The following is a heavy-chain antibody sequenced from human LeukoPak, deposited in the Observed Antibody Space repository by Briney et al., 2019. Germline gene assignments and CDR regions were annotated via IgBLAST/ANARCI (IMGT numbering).Heavy chain of an antibody. CDR3: ARDVRGSVTSYFYYYMDV. J-gene: IGHJ6*03. D-gene: IGHD5-18*01. Sequence: AGSLRPSCAASGFTSSSYWTSWDRQAPGKGLEWVANIKQEGREKYSVDSVKGRFTISRDHAKNSLYLQMNSLRTEDTAVYYCARDVRGSVTSYFYYYMDVWGKGTTVTVSS. V-gene: IGHV3-7*01. CDR2: IKQEGREK. CDR1: GFTSSSYW.